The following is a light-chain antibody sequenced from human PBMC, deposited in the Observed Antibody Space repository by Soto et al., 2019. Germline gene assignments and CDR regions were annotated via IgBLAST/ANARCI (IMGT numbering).Light chain of an antibody. Sequence: QLVLTQSPSASASPGASVKLTCTLSGGLSNYAIAWHQQQPEKGPRYLMKVNSDGSHSKGDGTPDRFSGSSSGAERYLSISSLQSEDEAEYYCQTWGTGFRLFGGGTKLTVL. V-gene: IGLV4-69*01. CDR2: VNSDGSH. J-gene: IGLJ2*01. CDR3: QTWGTGFRL. CDR1: GGLSNYA.